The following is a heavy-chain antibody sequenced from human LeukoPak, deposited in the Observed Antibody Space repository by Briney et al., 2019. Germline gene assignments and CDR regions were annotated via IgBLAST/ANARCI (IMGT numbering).Heavy chain of an antibody. Sequence: PSQTLSLTCTVSGGSLSSDGYYWSWIRQHPGKGLEWIGYTYYSGSPYYSPSLKSRVTISVDTSKDQFSLELNSVTAADTAVYYCARAVAADNAGYYFDYWGQGTLVTVSS. V-gene: IGHV4-31*03. CDR1: GGSLSSDGYY. J-gene: IGHJ4*02. D-gene: IGHD6-13*01. CDR3: ARAVAADNAGYYFDY. CDR2: TYYSGSP.